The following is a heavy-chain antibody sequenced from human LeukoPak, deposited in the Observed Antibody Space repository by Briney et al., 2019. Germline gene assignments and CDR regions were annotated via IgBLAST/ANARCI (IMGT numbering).Heavy chain of an antibody. J-gene: IGHJ4*02. D-gene: IGHD6-13*01. Sequence: GGSLRLSCAGAGFSITDHHMDWVRQAPGKGLEWVGRSATTKPNSCTTQYAASVRGRFTISRDDSQNSLYLQLNSLKTEDTAVYYCVRVVITGSGWYHFDNWGLGNLVTVSS. CDR1: GFSITDHH. CDR2: SATTKPNSCTT. CDR3: VRVVITGSGWYHFDN. V-gene: IGHV3-72*01.